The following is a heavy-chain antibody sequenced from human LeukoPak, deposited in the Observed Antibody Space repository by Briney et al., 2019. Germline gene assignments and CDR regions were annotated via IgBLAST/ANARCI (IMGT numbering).Heavy chain of an antibody. Sequence: PSETLSLTCAVFGGSFSGYNWNWLRQSPRTGLEWIGEINDSGDTKYNPSLRSRVTISQDTSKNQFPQKLTSVTAADTAVYYCARAVYTEMSTIMGHFDCWGRGTLVTVSS. V-gene: IGHV4-34*01. J-gene: IGHJ4*02. CDR3: ARAVYTEMSTIMGHFDC. CDR1: GGSFSGYN. CDR2: INDSGDT. D-gene: IGHD5-24*01.